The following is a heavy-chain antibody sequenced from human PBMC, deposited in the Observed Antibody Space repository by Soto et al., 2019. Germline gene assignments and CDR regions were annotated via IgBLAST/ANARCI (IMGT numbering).Heavy chain of an antibody. J-gene: IGHJ5*02. V-gene: IGHV1-18*01. CDR1: GYTFTSYG. D-gene: IGHD2-2*01. Sequence: ASLKVSCKASGYTFTSYGISWVRQAPGQGLEWVGWISAYNGNTNYAQKLQGRVTMTTDTSTSTAYMELRSLRSDDTAVYYCARDGIVVVPAASPNWFDPWGQGTLVTVSS. CDR3: ARDGIVVVPAASPNWFDP. CDR2: ISAYNGNT.